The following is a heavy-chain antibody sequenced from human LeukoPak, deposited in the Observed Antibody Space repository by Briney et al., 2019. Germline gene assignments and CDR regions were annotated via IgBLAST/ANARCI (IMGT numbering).Heavy chain of an antibody. V-gene: IGHV1-8*01. CDR3: AKSKVGATTLPIDF. D-gene: IGHD1-26*01. J-gene: IGHJ4*02. CDR2: MNPNSGNT. CDR1: GYTFTNYD. Sequence: ASVKVSCKASGYTFTNYDINWVRQATGQRLEWMGWMNPNSGNTGYAQEFQGRITMTRNTSISTAYMELSSLRSEDTAMYYCAKSKVGATTLPIDFWGQGTLVTVSS.